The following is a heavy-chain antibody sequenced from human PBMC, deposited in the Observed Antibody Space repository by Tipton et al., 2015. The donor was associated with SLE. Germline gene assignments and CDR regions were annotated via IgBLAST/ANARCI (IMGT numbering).Heavy chain of an antibody. CDR2: IRSKAYGGTT. J-gene: IGHJ6*03. CDR3: TRDPDYDFWSGHYYYMDV. D-gene: IGHD3-3*01. V-gene: IGHV3-49*03. CDR1: GFTFGDYA. Sequence: RSLRLSCTASGFTFGDYAMSWFRRAPGKGLEWVGFIRSKAYGGTTEYAASVKGRFTISRDDSKSIAYLQMNSLKTEDTAVYYCTRDPDYDFWSGHYYYMDVWGKGTTVTVSS.